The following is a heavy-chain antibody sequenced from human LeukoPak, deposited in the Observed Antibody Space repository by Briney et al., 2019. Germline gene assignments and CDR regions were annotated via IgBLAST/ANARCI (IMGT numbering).Heavy chain of an antibody. Sequence: ASVKVSCKTSGYPFTTWEINWVRQAAGQGLEWMGWVHPNSGNTAYAQKFQGRVTMTRDTSISTAYMELSGLRSDDTAVYYCAREVGVVAAFFSRANWFDPWGQGTLVTVSS. J-gene: IGHJ5*02. V-gene: IGHV1-8*01. CDR1: GYPFTTWE. D-gene: IGHD2-15*01. CDR2: VHPNSGNT. CDR3: AREVGVVAAFFSRANWFDP.